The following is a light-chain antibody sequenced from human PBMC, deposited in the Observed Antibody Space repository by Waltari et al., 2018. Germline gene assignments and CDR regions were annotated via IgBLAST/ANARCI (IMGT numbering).Light chain of an antibody. CDR3: QKYESLPAT. CDR1: QSVSRA. CDR2: DAF. J-gene: IGKJ1*01. V-gene: IGKV3-20*01. Sequence: EIVLTQSPGTLSLSPGERATLSCRASQSVSRALAWYQQKPGQAPRLLIYDAFSRATGIPDRFSGSGSWTDFSLTISRLEPEDFAVYYCQKYESLPATFGQGTKVEFK.